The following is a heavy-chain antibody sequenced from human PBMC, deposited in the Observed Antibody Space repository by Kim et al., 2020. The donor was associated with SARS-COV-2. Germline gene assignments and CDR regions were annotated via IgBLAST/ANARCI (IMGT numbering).Heavy chain of an antibody. CDR2: IYSSGST. D-gene: IGHD6-13*01. V-gene: IGHV4-39*01. Sequence: SETLSLTCTVSGGSISSSSYYWGWIRQPPGKGLEWIGSIYSSGSTYYNPSLKSRVIISVDTSKNQFSLMLSSMTAADTAVYYCARHRSSRWNSDYYYGMDVWGQGTTVTVSS. J-gene: IGHJ6*02. CDR1: GGSISSSSYY. CDR3: ARHRSSRWNSDYYYGMDV.